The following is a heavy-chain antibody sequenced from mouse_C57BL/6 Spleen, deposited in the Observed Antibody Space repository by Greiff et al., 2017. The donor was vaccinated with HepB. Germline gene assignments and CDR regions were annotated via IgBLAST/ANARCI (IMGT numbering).Heavy chain of an antibody. J-gene: IGHJ4*01. CDR1: GFTFSSYG. D-gene: IGHD1-1*01. V-gene: IGHV5-6*01. Sequence: DVHLVESGGDLVKPGGSLKLSCAASGFTFSSYGMSWVRQTPDKRLEWVATISSGGSYTYSPDSVQGRFTISRDNAKNTLYLQMSSLKSEDTAMYYCARPNYGYAMDYWGQGTSVTVSS. CDR3: ARPNYGYAMDY. CDR2: ISSGGSYT.